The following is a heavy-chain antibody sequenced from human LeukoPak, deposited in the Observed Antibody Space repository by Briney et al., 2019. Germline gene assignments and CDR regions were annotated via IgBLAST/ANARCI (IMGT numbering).Heavy chain of an antibody. D-gene: IGHD1-7*01. Sequence: SETLSLTCAVSGYSISTGYHWGWVRQPPGQGLEGIGIIYHSGSTFYNSSLKSQVTISVDTSKNQYPLKLSSVTAADTAVYYCARSFWNYGAFDIGGEGTMVTVSS. CDR2: IYHSGST. J-gene: IGHJ3*02. V-gene: IGHV4-38-2*01. CDR3: ARSFWNYGAFDI. CDR1: GYSISTGYH.